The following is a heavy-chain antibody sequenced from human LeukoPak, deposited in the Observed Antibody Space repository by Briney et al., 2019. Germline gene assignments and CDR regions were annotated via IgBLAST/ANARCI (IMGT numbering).Heavy chain of an antibody. Sequence: PSETLSLTCTVSGGSISSSSYYWGWIRQPPGKGLEWIGGIYYSGSTYYNPSLKSRVTISVDTSKNQFSLKLSSVTAADTAVYYCARVYDSSGYPGVDYWGQGTLVTVSS. V-gene: IGHV4-39*01. D-gene: IGHD3-22*01. CDR2: IYYSGST. CDR1: GGSISSSSYY. CDR3: ARVYDSSGYPGVDY. J-gene: IGHJ4*02.